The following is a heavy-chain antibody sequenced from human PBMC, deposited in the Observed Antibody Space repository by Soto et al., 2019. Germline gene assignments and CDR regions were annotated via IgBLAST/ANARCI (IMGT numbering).Heavy chain of an antibody. CDR3: ARVYEYSSGWYDFDY. V-gene: IGHV1-46*01. CDR1: GYSFGSYN. Sequence: ASVKVSCKASGYSFGSYNMHWVRQAPGQGLEWMGVINPSGVTTNYAQKFRGGLTLTRDTSTTTVHMELSSLRSEDTAVYYCARVYEYSSGWYDFDYWGQGTLVTVSS. D-gene: IGHD6-19*01. J-gene: IGHJ4*02. CDR2: INPSGVTT.